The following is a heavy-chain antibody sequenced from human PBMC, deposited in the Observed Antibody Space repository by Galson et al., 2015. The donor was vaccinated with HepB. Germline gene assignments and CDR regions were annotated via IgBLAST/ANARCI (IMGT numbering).Heavy chain of an antibody. J-gene: IGHJ6*02. CDR3: ARSVYQLPPLVRFGMDV. CDR1: RFTFSNYG. V-gene: IGHV3-33*01. D-gene: IGHD2-2*01. CDR2: IWFDGSNK. Sequence: SLRLSCAASRFTFSNYGMHWVRQAPGKGLEWVAGIWFDGSNKFYADSVEGRFTISRDNSKNRLYLQMNRLRAEDTAVYYCARSVYQLPPLVRFGMDVWGQGTTVTVSS.